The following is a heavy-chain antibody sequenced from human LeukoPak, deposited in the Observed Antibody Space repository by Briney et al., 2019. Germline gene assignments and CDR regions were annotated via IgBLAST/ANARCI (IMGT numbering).Heavy chain of an antibody. CDR3: ARHVTTAGAAFDI. CDR2: INAHSGNT. CDR1: GYTFTNYG. V-gene: IGHV1-18*01. D-gene: IGHD4-17*01. Sequence: GASVKVSCKASGYTFTNYGITWVRQAPGQGLEWMGWINAHSGNTNYAQKIQGRVTMTTDTSTTTAYMELRSLRSDDTAVYYCARHVTTAGAAFDIWGQGTMVTVSS. J-gene: IGHJ3*02.